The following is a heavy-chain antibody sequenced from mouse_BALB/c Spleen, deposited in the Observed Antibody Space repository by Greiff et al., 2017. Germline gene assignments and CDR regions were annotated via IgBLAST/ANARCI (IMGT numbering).Heavy chain of an antibody. CDR1: GDSITSGY. D-gene: IGHD2-1*01. Sequence: EVQLVESGPSLVKPSQTLSLTCSVTGDSITSGYWNWIRKFPGNKLEYMGYISYSGSTYYNPSLKSRISITRDTSKNQYYLQLNSVTTEDTATYYCARDEGNYWYFDVWGAGTTVTVSS. J-gene: IGHJ1*01. CDR3: ARDEGNYWYFDV. CDR2: ISYSGST. V-gene: IGHV3-8*02.